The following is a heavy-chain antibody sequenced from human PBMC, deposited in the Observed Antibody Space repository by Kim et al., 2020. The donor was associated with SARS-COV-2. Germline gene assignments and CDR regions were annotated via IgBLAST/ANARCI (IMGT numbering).Heavy chain of an antibody. V-gene: IGHV4-4*07. D-gene: IGHD6-13*01. J-gene: IGHJ4*02. CDR3: ASIAAAGIL. CDR2: T. Sequence: TTYNPSLKSRVTMSVDTSKNQFSLKLSSVTAAATAVYYCASIAAAGILWGQGTLVTVSS.